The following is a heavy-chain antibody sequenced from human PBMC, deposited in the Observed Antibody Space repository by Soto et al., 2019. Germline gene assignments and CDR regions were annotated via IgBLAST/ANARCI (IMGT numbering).Heavy chain of an antibody. CDR2: FDPEDGET. CDR1: GYTLTELS. J-gene: IGHJ5*02. D-gene: IGHD3-22*01. CDR3: ATYNLLGERNYYDSSGYPRKGKKNWFDP. Sequence: QVQLVQSGAEVKKPGASVKVSCKVSGYTLTELSMHWVRQAPGKGLEWMGGFDPEDGETIYAQKFQGRVTMTEDTSTDTAYMELSSLRSEDTAVYYCATYNLLGERNYYDSSGYPRKGKKNWFDPWGQGTLVTVSS. V-gene: IGHV1-24*01.